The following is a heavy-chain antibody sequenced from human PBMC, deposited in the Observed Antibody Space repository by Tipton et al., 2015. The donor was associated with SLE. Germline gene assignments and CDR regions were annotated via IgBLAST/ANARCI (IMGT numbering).Heavy chain of an antibody. J-gene: IGHJ2*01. CDR1: GGSFSGYY. V-gene: IGHV4-34*01. Sequence: TLSLTCAVYGGSFSGYYWSWIRQPPGKGLEWIGEINHSGSTNYNPSLKSRVTISVDTSKNQFSLKLSSVTAADTAVYYCERKWELLRGWYFDLWGRGTLVTVSS. CDR2: INHSGST. CDR3: ERKWELLRGWYFDL. D-gene: IGHD1-26*01.